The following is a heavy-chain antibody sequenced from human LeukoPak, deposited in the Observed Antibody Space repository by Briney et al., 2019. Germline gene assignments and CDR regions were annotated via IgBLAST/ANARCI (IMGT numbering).Heavy chain of an antibody. CDR2: MHPNSGNT. V-gene: IGHV1-8*01. Sequence: ASVNVSCKTSGYPLTTYEFNWVRQAAAQGLEGMGWMHPNSGNTAYAQKFQGRVTMTRNTSISTAYMELSSLRSDDTAVYFCARGPRNAPWGQGTLVTVSS. J-gene: IGHJ5*02. D-gene: IGHD1-1*01. CDR1: GYPLTTYE. CDR3: ARGPRNAP.